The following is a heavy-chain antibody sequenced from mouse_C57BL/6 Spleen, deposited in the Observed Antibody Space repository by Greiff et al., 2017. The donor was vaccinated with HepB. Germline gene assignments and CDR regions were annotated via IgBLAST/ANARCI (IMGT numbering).Heavy chain of an antibody. V-gene: IGHV5-6*01. CDR2: ISSGGSYT. J-gene: IGHJ4*01. CDR3: ARRVGGNYAMDY. CDR1: GFTFSSYG. Sequence: VQLKESGGDLVKPGGSLKLSCAASGFTFSSYGMTWVRQTPDKRLEWVATISSGGSYTYYPDSVKGRSTISRDNAKNTLYLQMSRLKSEDTSMYYSARRVGGNYAMDYWGQGTSVTVSS. D-gene: IGHD1-1*02.